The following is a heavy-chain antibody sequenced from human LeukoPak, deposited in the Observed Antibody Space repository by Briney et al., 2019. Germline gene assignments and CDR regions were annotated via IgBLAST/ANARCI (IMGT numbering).Heavy chain of an antibody. CDR2: ISYDGSNK. D-gene: IGHD2-2*01. CDR3: AKDRSSSWASDY. J-gene: IGHJ4*02. Sequence: GRSLRLSCAASGYSFSSYGMHWVCQAPGKGLEWVAVISYDGSNKYCADSVKGRFTISRGNSKNTLYLQMNSLRAEDTAVYYCAKDRSSSWASDYWGQGTLVTVSS. CDR1: GYSFSSYG. V-gene: IGHV3-30*18.